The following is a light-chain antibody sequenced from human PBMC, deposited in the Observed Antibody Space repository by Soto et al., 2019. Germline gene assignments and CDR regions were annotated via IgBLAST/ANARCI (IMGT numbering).Light chain of an antibody. V-gene: IGKV1-5*01. CDR3: QQYNTYPWT. Sequence: DIQMTQSPSTLSASVGDRVTITCRASQSITNRLAWYQQKSGKAPKFLIYDASSLESGVPSRFSGSGSGTEFTLTISTLQPDDFATYYCQQYNTYPWTFGQGTKVDIK. J-gene: IGKJ1*01. CDR1: QSITNR. CDR2: DAS.